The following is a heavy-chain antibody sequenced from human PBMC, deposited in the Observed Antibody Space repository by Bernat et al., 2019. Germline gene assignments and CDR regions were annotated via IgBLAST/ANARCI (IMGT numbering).Heavy chain of an antibody. J-gene: IGHJ3*02. CDR3: AREYSSGWFDAFDI. CDR2: IYSGGST. Sequence: EVQLVESGGGLIQPGGSLRLSCAASVFTVISNYMSWVRQAPGKGLEWVSVIYSGGSTYYADSVKGRFTISRDNSKNTLYLQMNSLRAEDTAVYYCAREYSSGWFDAFDIWGQGTMVTVSS. CDR1: VFTVISNY. D-gene: IGHD6-19*01. V-gene: IGHV3-53*01.